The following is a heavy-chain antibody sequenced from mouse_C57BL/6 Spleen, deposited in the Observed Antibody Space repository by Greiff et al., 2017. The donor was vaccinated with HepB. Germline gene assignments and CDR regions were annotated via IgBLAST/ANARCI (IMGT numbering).Heavy chain of an antibody. CDR3: ARPTYYDYYYFDY. D-gene: IGHD2-4*01. CDR2: ISSGSSTI. J-gene: IGHJ2*01. Sequence: EVMLVESGGGLVKPGGSLKLSCAASGFTFSDYGMHWVRQAPEKGLEWVAYISSGSSTIYYADTVKGRFTISRDNAKNTLFLQMTSLSSDDTAMYYCARPTYYDYYYFDYWGQGTTLTVAS. CDR1: GFTFSDYG. V-gene: IGHV5-17*01.